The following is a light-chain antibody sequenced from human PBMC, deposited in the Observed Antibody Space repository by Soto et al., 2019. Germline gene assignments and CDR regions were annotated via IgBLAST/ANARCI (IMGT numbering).Light chain of an antibody. Sequence: DIQMTQSPSSLSASVGDRVTITFQASQDISNYLNWYQQKPGKAPKLLIYDASNLETGVPSRFSGSGSGTEFTLTIRSLQPDDFATYYCQQYNTYLWTFGQGTKVDIK. J-gene: IGKJ1*01. CDR1: QDISNY. V-gene: IGKV1-33*01. CDR3: QQYNTYLWT. CDR2: DAS.